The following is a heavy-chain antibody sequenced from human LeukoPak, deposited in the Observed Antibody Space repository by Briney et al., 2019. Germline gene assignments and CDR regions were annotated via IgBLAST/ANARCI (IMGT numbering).Heavy chain of an antibody. D-gene: IGHD3-22*01. CDR3: ARDRYYDSSGIKVPNWFDP. J-gene: IGHJ5*02. CDR2: ISSSSSTI. Sequence: GRSLRLSCAASASTFSSYSMNWVRQAPGKRLEWVSYISSSSSTIYYADSVKGRFTISRDNAKNSLYLQMNSLRAEDTAVYYCARDRYYDSSGIKVPNWFDPWGQGTLVTSPQ. CDR1: ASTFSSYS. V-gene: IGHV3-48*01.